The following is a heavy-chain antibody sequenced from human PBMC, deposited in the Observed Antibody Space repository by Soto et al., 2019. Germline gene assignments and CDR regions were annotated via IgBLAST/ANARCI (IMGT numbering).Heavy chain of an antibody. J-gene: IGHJ6*02. CDR3: ATQGFYRMGV. Sequence: QVQLQESGPGLVQPSGTRSLTCAVSGDSITGDNCWSWVRQPPGKGLEWIGEIHHSGATNYNPSLKRRVTISVDRSKNQFSLKLNSVTAADTAMFYCATQGFYRMGVWGRGTTVTVSS. CDR1: GDSITGDNC. CDR2: IHHSGAT. V-gene: IGHV4-4*02.